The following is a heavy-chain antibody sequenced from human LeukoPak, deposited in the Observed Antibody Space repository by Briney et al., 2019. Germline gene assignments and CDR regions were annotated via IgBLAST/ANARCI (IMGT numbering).Heavy chain of an antibody. D-gene: IGHD3-22*01. CDR3: ARGRSSGYYDQ. CDR1: GFTFSIYW. CDR2: ISYDGSEK. Sequence: GGSLRLSCAASGFTFSIYWMSWVRQAPGKGLEWVAIISYDGSEKYYADSVKGRFTISRDNSKNTLYLQMNSLRPEDTHVYYCARGRSSGYYDQWGQGTLVTVSS. V-gene: IGHV3-30*03. J-gene: IGHJ5*02.